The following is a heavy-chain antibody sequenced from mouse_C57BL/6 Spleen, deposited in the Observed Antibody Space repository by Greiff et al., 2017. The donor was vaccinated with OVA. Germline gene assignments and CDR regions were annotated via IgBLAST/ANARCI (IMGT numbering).Heavy chain of an antibody. D-gene: IGHD2-13*01. V-gene: IGHV2-2*01. J-gene: IGHJ3*01. CDR3: ARMGDYAY. CDR1: GFSLTSYG. CDR2: IWSGGST. Sequence: QVQLKESGPGPVQPSQSLSITCTVSGFSLTSYGVHWVRQSPGKGLEWLGVIWSGGSTDYNAAFISRLSISKDNSKSQVFFKMNSLQADDTAIYYCARMGDYAYWGQGTLVTVSA.